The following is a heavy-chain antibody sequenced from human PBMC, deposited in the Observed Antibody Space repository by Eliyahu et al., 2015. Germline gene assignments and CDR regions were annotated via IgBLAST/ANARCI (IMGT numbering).Heavy chain of an antibody. V-gene: IGHV3-30*02. D-gene: IGHD3-10*01. CDR2: IRYDGSNK. CDR1: GFXFXXYG. CDR3: AKDKTYYGSGEGMDV. J-gene: IGHJ6*02. Sequence: QVQLVESGGGVVQPGGSXRLSXAASGFXFXXYGMHWVRQAPGKGLEWVAFIRYDGSNKYYADSVKGRFTISRDNSKNTLYLQMNSLRAEDTAVYYCAKDKTYYGSGEGMDVWGQGTTVTVSS.